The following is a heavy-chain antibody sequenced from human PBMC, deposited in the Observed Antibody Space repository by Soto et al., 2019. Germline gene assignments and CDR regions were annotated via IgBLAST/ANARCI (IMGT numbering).Heavy chain of an antibody. CDR2: TYYRSRWYN. V-gene: IGHV6-1*01. CDR3: AGTTSLQWYYMDV. J-gene: IGHJ6*03. D-gene: IGHD1-7*01. CDR1: GGSVSSNTAA. Sequence: QLQQSGPGLVQPSQTLSLTCVLYGGSVSSNTAAWNWFRQSPSGGLAWLGRTYYRSRWYNDYAVCVRSRITINPDTSENQISLHCYSVTPEDSAVYDCAGTTSLQWYYMDVWGRGTTVTVSS.